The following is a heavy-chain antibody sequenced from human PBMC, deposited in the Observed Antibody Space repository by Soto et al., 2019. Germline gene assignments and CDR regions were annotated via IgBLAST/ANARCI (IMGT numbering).Heavy chain of an antibody. CDR3: AKGPNLAYYYGSGRGRFDP. V-gene: IGHV3-30*18. CDR2: ISYDGSNK. J-gene: IGHJ5*02. CDR1: GFTFSSYG. D-gene: IGHD3-10*01. Sequence: QVQLVESGGGVVQPGRSLRLSCAASGFTFSSYGMHWVRQAPGKGLEWVAVISYDGSNKYYADSVKGRFTISRDNSKNTLYLQMNSLRAEDTAVYYCAKGPNLAYYYGSGRGRFDPWGQGTLVTVSS.